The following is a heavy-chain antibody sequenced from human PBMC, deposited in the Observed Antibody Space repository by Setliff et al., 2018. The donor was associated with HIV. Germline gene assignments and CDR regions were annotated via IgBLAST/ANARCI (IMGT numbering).Heavy chain of an antibody. CDR1: GGSINSGDYY. J-gene: IGHJ6*04. D-gene: IGHD2-2*01. V-gene: IGHV4-31*03. Sequence: KTSETLSLTCTVSGGSINSGDYYWSWIRQHPGKGLEWIGYIYYSGSTYYNPSLKSRVTISVDTSKNQFSLKLSSVTAADTAVYYCARGDTTWPTQLLDVWGKGTTVTVSS. CDR3: ARGDTTWPTQLLDV. CDR2: IYYSGST.